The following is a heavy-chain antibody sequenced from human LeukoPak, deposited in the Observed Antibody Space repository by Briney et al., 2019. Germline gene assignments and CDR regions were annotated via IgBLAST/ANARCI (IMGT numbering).Heavy chain of an antibody. V-gene: IGHV4-4*07. CDR3: ARENSGSYREFDY. J-gene: IGHJ4*02. CDR2: IYTSGST. D-gene: IGHD1-26*01. CDR1: GGSISSYY. Sequence: PSETLSLTCTVSGGSISSYYWSWIRQPAGKGLEWIGRIYTSGSTNYNASLKSRVSMSVDTSKDQFCLKLSSVTATDTAVFYCARENSGSYREFDYWGQGTLVTVSS.